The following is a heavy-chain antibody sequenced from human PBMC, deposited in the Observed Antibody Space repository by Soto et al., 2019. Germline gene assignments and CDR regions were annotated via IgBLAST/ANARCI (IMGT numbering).Heavy chain of an antibody. CDR1: GLTFSSYS. V-gene: IGHV3-21*06. CDR2: ISVDSRHL. Sequence: GSLRLSCSASGLTFSSYSMNWVRQAPGKGLEWDQYISVDSRHLHNADSVKGRFTIPRGNTKNSLYLEMTSMRTEHPAEYYCAKTDRTLDPWGQGSLV. J-gene: IGHJ5*02. D-gene: IGHD3-22*01. CDR3: AKTDRTLDP.